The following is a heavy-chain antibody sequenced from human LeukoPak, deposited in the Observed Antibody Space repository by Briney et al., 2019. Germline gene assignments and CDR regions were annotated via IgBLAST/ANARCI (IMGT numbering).Heavy chain of an antibody. CDR1: GYTFTDYD. Sequence: ASVKVSCKTSGYTFTDYDVHWVRQAPGQGLVWMGWINPNSATTNYAQRLQGRVTFTRDTSLSIAYMELSSLTSEDAAVYFCARGDFGETNTAFDVWGQGTLVAVSS. V-gene: IGHV1-8*03. J-gene: IGHJ3*01. CDR2: INPNSATT. CDR3: ARGDFGETNTAFDV. D-gene: IGHD4-17*01.